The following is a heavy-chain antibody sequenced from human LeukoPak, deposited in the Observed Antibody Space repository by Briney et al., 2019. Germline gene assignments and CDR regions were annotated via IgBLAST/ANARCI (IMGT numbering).Heavy chain of an antibody. D-gene: IGHD3-10*01. CDR3: ASSGLWFGEGENYYYYYMDV. CDR1: GYTFTGYY. CDR2: INPNSGGT. J-gene: IGHJ6*03. Sequence: ASVKVSCKASGYTFTGYYIHWVRQAPGQGLEWMGWINPNSGGTNYAQKFQGRVTMTRDTSISTAYMELSRLRSDDTAVYYCASSGLWFGEGENYYYYYMDVWGKGTTVTISS. V-gene: IGHV1-2*02.